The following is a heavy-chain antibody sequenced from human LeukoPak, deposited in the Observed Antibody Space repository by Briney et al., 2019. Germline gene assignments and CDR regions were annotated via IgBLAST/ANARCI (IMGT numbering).Heavy chain of an antibody. V-gene: IGHV4-34*01. Sequence: SETLSLTCAVYGGSFSGYYWSWIRQPPGKGLEWIGEINHSGSTNYNPSLKSRVTISVDTSKNQFSPKLSSVTAADTAVYYCARENLANCSGGSCYVYWGQGTLVTVSS. CDR2: INHSGST. CDR1: GGSFSGYY. D-gene: IGHD2-15*01. J-gene: IGHJ4*02. CDR3: ARENLANCSGGSCYVY.